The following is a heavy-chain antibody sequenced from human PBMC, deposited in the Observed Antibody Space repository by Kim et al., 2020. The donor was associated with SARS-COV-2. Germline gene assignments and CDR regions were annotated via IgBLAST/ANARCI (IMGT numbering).Heavy chain of an antibody. CDR3: AKYPDNYDSSGYYYGGRYYFDY. J-gene: IGHJ4*02. V-gene: IGHV3-23*01. Sequence: GGSLRLSCAASGFTFSSYAMSWVRQAPGKGLEWVSAISGSGGSTYYADSVKGRFTISRDNSKNTLYLQMNSLRAEDTAVYYCAKYPDNYDSSGYYYGGRYYFDYWGQGTLVTVSS. D-gene: IGHD3-22*01. CDR1: GFTFSSYA. CDR2: ISGSGGST.